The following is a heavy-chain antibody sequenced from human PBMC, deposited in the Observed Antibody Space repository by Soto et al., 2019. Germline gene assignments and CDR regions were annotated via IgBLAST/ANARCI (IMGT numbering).Heavy chain of an antibody. Sequence: GGSLGLSCAASGFTFSSYGMHWVRQAPGKGLEWVAVISYDGSNKYYADSVKGRFTISRDNSKNTLYLQMNSLRAEDTAVYYCAKAYCSSTSCQNWFDPWGQGTLVTVSS. CDR1: GFTFSSYG. CDR3: AKAYCSSTSCQNWFDP. D-gene: IGHD2-2*01. CDR2: ISYDGSNK. J-gene: IGHJ5*02. V-gene: IGHV3-30*18.